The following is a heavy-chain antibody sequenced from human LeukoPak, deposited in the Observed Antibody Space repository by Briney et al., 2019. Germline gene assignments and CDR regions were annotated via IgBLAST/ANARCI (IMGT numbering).Heavy chain of an antibody. J-gene: IGHJ4*02. CDR3: ARGRGGQLAAY. CDR1: GGSFSGYY. V-gene: IGHV4-34*01. Sequence: TSETPSLTCAVYGGSFSGYYWSWIRQPPGKGLEWIGSIYYSGGTYYNPSLKSRVTISVDTSKNQFSLKLSSVTAADTAVYYCARGRGGQLAAYWGQGTLVTVSS. CDR2: IYYSGGT. D-gene: IGHD6-6*01.